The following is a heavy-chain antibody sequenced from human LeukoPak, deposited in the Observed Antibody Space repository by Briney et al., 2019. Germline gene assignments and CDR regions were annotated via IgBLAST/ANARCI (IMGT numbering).Heavy chain of an antibody. V-gene: IGHV3-66*01. CDR3: ARASGSYSVEY. CDR2: IYSGGST. Sequence: GGSLRLSCAASGFTVSSNYMSWVRQAPGKGLEWVSVIYSGGSTYYADSVKGRFTISRDNSKNTLYLQMNSLRAEDTAVYHCARASGSYSVEYWGQGSLVTVSS. J-gene: IGHJ4*02. CDR1: GFTVSSNY. D-gene: IGHD1-26*01.